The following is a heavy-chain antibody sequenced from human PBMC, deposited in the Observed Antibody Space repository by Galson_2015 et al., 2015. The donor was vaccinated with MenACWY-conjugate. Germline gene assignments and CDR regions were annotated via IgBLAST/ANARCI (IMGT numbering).Heavy chain of an antibody. CDR3: ARDHDFVWGTYPFDF. Sequence: SVKVSCKASEYLFTRYGISWARQAPGQGLEWMGWITPTNDNTHYAQRFQGRVTMTTDTSTSTAYMELRSLRSDDTAVYFCARDHDFVWGTYPFDFWGQGTLVTVSS. CDR2: ITPTNDNT. V-gene: IGHV1-18*01. D-gene: IGHD3-16*02. J-gene: IGHJ4*02. CDR1: EYLFTRYG.